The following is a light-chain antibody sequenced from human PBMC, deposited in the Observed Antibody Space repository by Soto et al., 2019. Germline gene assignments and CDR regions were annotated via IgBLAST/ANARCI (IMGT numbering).Light chain of an antibody. V-gene: IGLV2-11*01. CDR1: SSDVGNYNY. J-gene: IGLJ3*02. CDR2: DVT. CDR3: CSYARSYAWV. Sequence: QSVLTQPRSVSGSPGQSVTISCTGTSSDVGNYNYVSWYRQHPGKAPKLMIYDVTQRPSGVPDRFSGSKSGNTASLTISGLQAEDEADYYSCSYARSYAWVFGGGTKLTVL.